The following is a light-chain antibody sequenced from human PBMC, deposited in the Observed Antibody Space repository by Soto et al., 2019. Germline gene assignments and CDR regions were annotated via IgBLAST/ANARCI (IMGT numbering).Light chain of an antibody. CDR2: GAS. Sequence: EIVMTQSPASLSVSPGDGASLSCRASQTVARNVAWYQQKPGQGPRLLIHGASTRAAGVPARFSGSGSVTDFTLTISSLQSEDFAVYYCQQYHNWPPQYTFGQGTKLQIK. J-gene: IGKJ2*01. CDR3: QQYHNWPPQYT. V-gene: IGKV3-15*01. CDR1: QTVARN.